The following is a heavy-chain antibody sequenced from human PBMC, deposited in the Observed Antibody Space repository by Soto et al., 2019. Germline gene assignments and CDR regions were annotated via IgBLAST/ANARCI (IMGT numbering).Heavy chain of an antibody. J-gene: IGHJ4*02. CDR2: IYHSGST. Sequence: SETLSLTCAVSGGSISSGGYSWSWIRQPPGKGLEWIGYIYHSGSTYYNPSLKSRVTISVDRSKSQFSLKLSSVTAADTAVYYCARAPGYDYGDNPFDYWGQGTLVTVSS. V-gene: IGHV4-30-2*01. D-gene: IGHD4-17*01. CDR3: ARAPGYDYGDNPFDY. CDR1: GGSISSGGYS.